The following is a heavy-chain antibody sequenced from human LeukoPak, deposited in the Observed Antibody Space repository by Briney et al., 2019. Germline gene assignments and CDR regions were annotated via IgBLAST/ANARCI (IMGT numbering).Heavy chain of an antibody. CDR1: GGSISSYY. D-gene: IGHD6-6*01. Sequence: PSETLSLTCTVFGGSISSYYWSWIRQPPGKGLEWIGYIYYSGSTNYNPSLKSRVTISVDTSKNQFSLKLSSVTAADTAVYYCARHRPSSWEHFDYWGQGTLVTVSS. J-gene: IGHJ4*02. CDR2: IYYSGST. CDR3: ARHRPSSWEHFDY. V-gene: IGHV4-59*08.